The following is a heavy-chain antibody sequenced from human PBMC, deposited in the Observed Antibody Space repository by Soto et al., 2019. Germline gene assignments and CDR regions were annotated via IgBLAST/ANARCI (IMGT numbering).Heavy chain of an antibody. D-gene: IGHD4-17*01. V-gene: IGHV4-39*01. Sequence: SETLSLTCTVSGGSISSSSYYWGWIRQPAGKGLEWIGSIYYSGTANYSPSLKSRLAIDVDTSKNQFSLRLSSVTAADTAVYYCATRSGDYVGWFDPWGQGTRVTVSS. CDR3: ATRSGDYVGWFDP. J-gene: IGHJ5*02. CDR1: GGSISSSSYY. CDR2: IYYSGTA.